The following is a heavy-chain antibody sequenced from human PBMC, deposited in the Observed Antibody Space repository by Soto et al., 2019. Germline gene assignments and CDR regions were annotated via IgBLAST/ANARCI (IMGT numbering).Heavy chain of an antibody. V-gene: IGHV4-59*01. CDR1: GGSISSYY. CDR3: ARDHPHSYGVYYFDY. J-gene: IGHJ4*02. D-gene: IGHD5-18*01. CDR2: VYSSGST. Sequence: PSETLSLTCTFSGGSISSYYWSLIRQPPGKGLEWIGYVYSSGSTHYNPSLQSRVTISADTSKNQVSLKVNSVTAADTAVYYCARDHPHSYGVYYFDYWGQGTPVTVSS.